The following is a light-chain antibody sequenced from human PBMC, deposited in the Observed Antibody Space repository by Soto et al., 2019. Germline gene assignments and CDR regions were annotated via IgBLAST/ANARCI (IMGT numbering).Light chain of an antibody. J-gene: IGKJ2*01. Sequence: EIVLTQSPGTLSLSPGERATLSCSASHSVSSTYLAWYQQKPGQAPRLLIYGASSRATGIPDRFSGSGSGTDFTLTISRLEPEDFAVYYCQQYGSSPPYTFGQGTKLEIK. CDR2: GAS. V-gene: IGKV3-20*01. CDR3: QQYGSSPPYT. CDR1: HSVSSTY.